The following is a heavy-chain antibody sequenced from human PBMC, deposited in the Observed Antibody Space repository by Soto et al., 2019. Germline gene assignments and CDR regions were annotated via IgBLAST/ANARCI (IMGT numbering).Heavy chain of an antibody. V-gene: IGHV1-18*01. Sequence: QVQLVQSGAEVKKPGASVKVSCKASGYTFTSYGISWVRQAPGQGLEWMGWISAYNGNTNYAQKLQGRVTMTTDTYTSTAYMELRSLRSDDTAVYYCAREDLGCSGGSCYSKEDYWGQGTLVTVSS. CDR2: ISAYNGNT. CDR3: AREDLGCSGGSCYSKEDY. J-gene: IGHJ4*02. CDR1: GYTFTSYG. D-gene: IGHD2-15*01.